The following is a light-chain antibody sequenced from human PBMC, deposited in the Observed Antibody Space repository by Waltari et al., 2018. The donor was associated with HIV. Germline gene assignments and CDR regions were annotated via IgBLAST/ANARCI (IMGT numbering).Light chain of an antibody. Sequence: QSALTQPRSVSGSPGPSVTIPCTGTRRDGGGYNYVSWYQQHPGKAPKLMIYDVSKRPSGVPDRFSGSKSGNTASLTISGLQAEDEADYYCCSYAGSYTEVFGGGTELTVL. CDR1: RRDGGGYNY. CDR3: CSYAGSYTEV. J-gene: IGLJ2*01. V-gene: IGLV2-11*01. CDR2: DVS.